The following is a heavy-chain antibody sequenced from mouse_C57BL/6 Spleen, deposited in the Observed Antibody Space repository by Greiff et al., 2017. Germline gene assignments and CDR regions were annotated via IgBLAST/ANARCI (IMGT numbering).Heavy chain of an antibody. CDR2: ISSGGSYT. Sequence: EVKVVESGGDLVKPGGSLKLSCAASGFTFSSYGMSWVRQTPDKRLEWVATISSGGSYTYYPDSVKGRFTISRDNAKNTLYLQMSSLKSEDTAMYYCARQEITTYFDYWGQGTTLTVSS. J-gene: IGHJ2*01. CDR3: ARQEITTYFDY. D-gene: IGHD2-4*01. V-gene: IGHV5-6*01. CDR1: GFTFSSYG.